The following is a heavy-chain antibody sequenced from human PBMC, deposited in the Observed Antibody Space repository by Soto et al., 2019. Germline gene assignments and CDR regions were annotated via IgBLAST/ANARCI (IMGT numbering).Heavy chain of an antibody. V-gene: IGHV1-2*02. D-gene: IGHD5-12*01. J-gene: IGHJ5*02. CDR1: GYTFTAYY. Sequence: QVQLVQSGAEVKTPGASVKVSCKASGYTFTAYYMHWVRQAPGQGLEWMGWINPNSGGTYHAQNFQGRVTMTRDTSTTTAYMELASLRSDDTAVYYCARGGGRGYNELDPWGHGTLVIVSS. CDR3: ARGGGRGYNELDP. CDR2: INPNSGGT.